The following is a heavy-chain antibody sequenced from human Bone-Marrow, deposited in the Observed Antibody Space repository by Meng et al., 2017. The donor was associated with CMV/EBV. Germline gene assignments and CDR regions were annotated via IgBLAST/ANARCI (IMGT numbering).Heavy chain of an antibody. V-gene: IGHV1-18*01. Sequence: ASVKVSCKASGYTFTSYGISWVRQAPGQGLEWMGWISAYNGNTNYAQKLQGRVTMTTDTSTSTAYMELRSLRSDDTAVYYCARERVLTVTPYYYYYGMDVWGQGTTVTVSS. CDR1: GYTFTSYG. D-gene: IGHD4-17*01. CDR2: ISAYNGNT. CDR3: ARERVLTVTPYYYYYGMDV. J-gene: IGHJ6*02.